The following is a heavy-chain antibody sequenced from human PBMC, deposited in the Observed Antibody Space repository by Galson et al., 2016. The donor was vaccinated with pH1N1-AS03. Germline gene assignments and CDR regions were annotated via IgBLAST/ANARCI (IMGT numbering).Heavy chain of an antibody. Sequence: SVKVSCKASGYTFTSYAMHWVHQAPGQRLEWMEWINAGNGNTKYSQKFQGRVTITRDTSANTAYMELSSLRSEDTAVYYCARDLGSGYDLFDYYYGMDVWGRGITVTVSS. CDR1: GYTFTSYA. D-gene: IGHD5-12*01. CDR2: INAGNGNT. J-gene: IGHJ6*02. CDR3: ARDLGSGYDLFDYYYGMDV. V-gene: IGHV1-3*01.